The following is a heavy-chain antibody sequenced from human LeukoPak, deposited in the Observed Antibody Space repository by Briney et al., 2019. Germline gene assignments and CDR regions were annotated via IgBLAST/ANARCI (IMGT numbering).Heavy chain of an antibody. CDR3: TRAEDGCSDASCYGY. V-gene: IGHV4-61*02. CDR2: ISSGGST. J-gene: IGHJ4*02. Sequence: PSETLSLTCSVSGGSIRSGDYYWSWLRQPAGKGLEWIGRISSGGSTNYNPSLMRRVTISIDTSKNHFSLELTFVTAADTAVYYCTRAEDGCSDASCYGYWGQGTLVTVSS. D-gene: IGHD2-2*01. CDR1: GGSIRSGDYY.